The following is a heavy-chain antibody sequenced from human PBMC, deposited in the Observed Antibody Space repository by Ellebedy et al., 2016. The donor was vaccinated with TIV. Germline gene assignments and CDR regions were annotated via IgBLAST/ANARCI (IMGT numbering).Heavy chain of an antibody. CDR1: GGPLGGYY. V-gene: IGHV4-34*01. D-gene: IGHD6-13*01. CDR3: ARISGSSRWRPFDY. CDR2: ITHSGST. J-gene: IGHJ4*02. Sequence: SETLSLXCAVYGGPLGGYYWNRIRQPPGKGLEWIGEITHSGSTNYNPSLKSRLTISLDMSKNQFSLKLNSVTAADTAIYYCARISGSSRWRPFDYWGQGTLVTVSS.